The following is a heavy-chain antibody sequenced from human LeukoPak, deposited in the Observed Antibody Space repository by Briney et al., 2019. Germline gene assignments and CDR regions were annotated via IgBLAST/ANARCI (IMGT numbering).Heavy chain of an antibody. CDR3: ARVDYYGSGHHFDY. CDR1: GGSISSSSYY. CDR2: IDYTGST. J-gene: IGHJ4*02. D-gene: IGHD3-10*01. Sequence: PSETLSLTCSVSGGSISSSSYYWGWIRQPSGKGLEWIGSIDYTGSTYYNPSLKSRVTISVDTSKNQFSLKLSSVTAADTAVYYCARVDYYGSGHHFDYWGQGTLVTVSS. V-gene: IGHV4-39*07.